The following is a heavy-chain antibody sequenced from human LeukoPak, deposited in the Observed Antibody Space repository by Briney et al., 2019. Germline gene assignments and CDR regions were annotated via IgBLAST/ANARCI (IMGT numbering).Heavy chain of an antibody. D-gene: IGHD3-22*01. CDR3: ARVLNYYDSSGYYFSY. CDR1: GFTFSYYT. CDR2: ISYDGSNK. Sequence: GRSLRLSCAASGFTFSYYTMHWVRQAPGKGLEWVAVISYDGSNKYYADSVKGRFTISRDNSKNTLYLQMDSLRAEDTAVYYCARVLNYYDSSGYYFSYWGQGTLVTVSS. J-gene: IGHJ4*02. V-gene: IGHV3-30-3*01.